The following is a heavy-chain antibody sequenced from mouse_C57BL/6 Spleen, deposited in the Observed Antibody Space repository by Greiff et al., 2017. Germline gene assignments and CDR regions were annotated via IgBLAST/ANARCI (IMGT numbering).Heavy chain of an antibody. CDR2: IYPGDGDT. J-gene: IGHJ1*03. D-gene: IGHD2-1*01. V-gene: IGHV1-80*01. Sequence: QVQLQQSGAELVKPGASVKISCKASGYAFSSYWMNWVKQRPGKGLEWIGQIYPGDGDTNYNEKFKGKATLTADKSSSTAYMELRSLTSEDSAVYFCAREVIYYGNHRYFDVWGTGTTVTVSS. CDR1: GYAFSSYW. CDR3: AREVIYYGNHRYFDV.